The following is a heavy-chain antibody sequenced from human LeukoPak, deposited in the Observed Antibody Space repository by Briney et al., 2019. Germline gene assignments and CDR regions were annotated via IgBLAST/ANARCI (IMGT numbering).Heavy chain of an antibody. CDR3: AKDGEQVTVTKFDY. D-gene: IGHD4-17*01. Sequence: GGSLRLSCGACGLLVRSNYMSWVRQAPGKGLEWVSGISGSGCHTYHADSVKGRFPIPRDNYKNTLYLEMKSLRAEDTAVYYCAKDGEQVTVTKFDYWGQGTLVTVSS. CDR2: ISGSGCHT. CDR1: GLLVRSNY. J-gene: IGHJ4*02. V-gene: IGHV3-23*01.